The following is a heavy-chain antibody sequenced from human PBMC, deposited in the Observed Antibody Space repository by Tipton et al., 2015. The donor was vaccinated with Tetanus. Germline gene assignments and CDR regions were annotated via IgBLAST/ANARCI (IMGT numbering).Heavy chain of an antibody. J-gene: IGHJ6*03. CDR2: IIPLFRTK. CDR3: ARDLTPVTTGGGYYYMDV. V-gene: IGHV1-69*01. Sequence: QLVQSGAEVKKPGSSVKVSCKVSGGTFSSYAISWVRQAPGQGLEWMGGIIPLFRTKNYAQKFQGRVTITADESTNTAYMELSSLRSGDTAVYYCARDLTPVTTGGGYYYMDVWGKGTTVTVSS. D-gene: IGHD4-17*01. CDR1: GGTFSSYA.